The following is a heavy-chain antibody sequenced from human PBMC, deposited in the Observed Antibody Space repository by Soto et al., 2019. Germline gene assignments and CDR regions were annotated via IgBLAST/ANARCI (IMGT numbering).Heavy chain of an antibody. V-gene: IGHV1-69*13. J-gene: IGHJ5*02. CDR2: IIPIFGTA. CDR1: GGTFSSYA. D-gene: IGHD3-10*01. Sequence: GASVKVSCKASGGTFSSYAISWVRQAPGQGLEWMGGIIPIFGTANYAQKFQGRVTITADESTSTAYMELSSLRSEDTAVYYCAREGTYYYGSGGLNWFYPWGQGTLVTVSA. CDR3: AREGTYYYGSGGLNWFYP.